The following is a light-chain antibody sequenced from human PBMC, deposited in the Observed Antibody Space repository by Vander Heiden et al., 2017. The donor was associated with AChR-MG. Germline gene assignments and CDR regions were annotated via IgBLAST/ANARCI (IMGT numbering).Light chain of an antibody. CDR3: SSYTSSSTWV. J-gene: IGLJ3*02. Sequence: QSAPTQPLPVSGSPGQSITISCTGTSSDVGGYNYVSWYQQHPGKAPKLMIYDVSKRPSGVSNRFSGSKSGNTASLTISGLQAEDEADYYCSSYTSSSTWVFGGGTKLTVL. V-gene: IGLV2-14*01. CDR2: DVS. CDR1: SSDVGGYNY.